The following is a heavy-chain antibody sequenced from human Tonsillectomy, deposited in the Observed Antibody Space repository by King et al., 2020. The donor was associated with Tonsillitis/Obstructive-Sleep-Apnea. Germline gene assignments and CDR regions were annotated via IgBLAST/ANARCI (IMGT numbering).Heavy chain of an antibody. V-gene: IGHV3-7*02. CDR3: ASPIDY. J-gene: IGHJ4*02. Sequence: VQLVESGGGLVQPGGSLRLSCVASGFTFSSYWMSWVRQAPGKGLEWVANIKQDGSEKHYVDSVKGRFTSSRDNAENSLYLQMNSLRAEDTAVYFCASPIDYWGQGILVTVSS. CDR2: IKQDGSEK. CDR1: GFTFSSYW.